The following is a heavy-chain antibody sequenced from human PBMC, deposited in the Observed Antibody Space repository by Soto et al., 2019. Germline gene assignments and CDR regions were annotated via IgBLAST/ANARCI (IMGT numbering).Heavy chain of an antibody. D-gene: IGHD7-27*01. V-gene: IGHV3-30*03. CDR1: GFPFSSYG. Sequence: GGSLRLSCAASGFPFSSYGMHWVRQAPGKGLEWVAQISYDGSNKFYADSVKGRFTISRDNSKNTLYLQMNSLRAEDTAVYYCATGDGRNYYYGMDGWGEGTTVTV. CDR2: ISYDGSNK. J-gene: IGHJ6*01. CDR3: ATGDGRNYYYGMDG.